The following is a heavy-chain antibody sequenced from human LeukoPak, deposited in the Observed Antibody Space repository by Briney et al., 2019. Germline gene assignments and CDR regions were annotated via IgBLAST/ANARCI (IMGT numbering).Heavy chain of an antibody. Sequence: SETLSLTCAVYGGSFSGYYWSWIRQPPGKGLEWIGEINHSASTNYNPSLQSRVTISVDTSKNQFSLKLSSVTAADTAVYYCARLLAAGTSYYYYMDVWAKGTTVTVSS. CDR3: ARLLAAGTSYYYYMDV. D-gene: IGHD6-13*01. V-gene: IGHV4-34*01. CDR2: INHSAST. CDR1: GGSFSGYY. J-gene: IGHJ6*03.